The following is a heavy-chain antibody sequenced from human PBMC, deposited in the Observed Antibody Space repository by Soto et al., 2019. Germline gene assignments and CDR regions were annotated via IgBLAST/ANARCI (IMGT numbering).Heavy chain of an antibody. J-gene: IGHJ3*02. Sequence: SETLALTCTVSGGAISIYYWSWIRQPPGKGLEWIGYIYYSGSTNYNPSLKSRLTISVDTSKNQFSLKLSSVTAADTAVYYCARSPSYYYDSSGYYPDALDIWGQGTMVTVSS. V-gene: IGHV4-59*01. CDR2: IYYSGST. D-gene: IGHD3-22*01. CDR3: ARSPSYYYDSSGYYPDALDI. CDR1: GGAISIYY.